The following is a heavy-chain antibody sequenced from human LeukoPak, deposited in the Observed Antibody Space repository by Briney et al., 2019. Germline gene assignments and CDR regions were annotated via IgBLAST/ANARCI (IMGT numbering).Heavy chain of an antibody. CDR1: GGSISSSSYY. CDR2: IYHSGST. Sequence: SETLSLTCTVSGGSISSSSYYWGWIRQPPGKGLEWIGSIYHSGSTYYNPSLKSRVTISVDTSKNQFSLKLSSLTAADTAMYYCARVASSVRDDAFDIWGPGTMVNVPS. CDR3: ARVASSVRDDAFDI. J-gene: IGHJ3*02. D-gene: IGHD6-19*01. V-gene: IGHV4-39*07.